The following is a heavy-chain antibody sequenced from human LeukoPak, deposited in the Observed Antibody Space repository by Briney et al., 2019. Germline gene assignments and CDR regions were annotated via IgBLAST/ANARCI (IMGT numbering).Heavy chain of an antibody. Sequence: GGSLRLSCAASGFTFSNYALQWVRQPPGKGLEWVAAISYDGRSQYYADSVKDRFIISRDDSNNTVYLQLNSLRSGDTAVYFCARMNRGSGDYWGQGTLVSVSS. D-gene: IGHD6-25*01. CDR1: GFTFSNYA. V-gene: IGHV3-30*14. CDR2: ISYDGRSQ. J-gene: IGHJ4*02. CDR3: ARMNRGSGDY.